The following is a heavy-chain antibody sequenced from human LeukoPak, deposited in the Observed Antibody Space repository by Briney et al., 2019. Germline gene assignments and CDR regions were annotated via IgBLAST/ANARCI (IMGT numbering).Heavy chain of an antibody. CDR2: IYYSGST. V-gene: IGHV4-59*02. J-gene: IGHJ3*02. CDR1: GGSVSSYY. D-gene: IGHD1-26*01. Sequence: PSETLSLTCTVSGGSVSSYYWSWIRQPLGKGLEWIGYIYYSGSTNYNPSLKSRVTISVDTSKNQFSLKLNSITTADTAVYYCARVRLSGTYLDAFDIWGQGTMVTVSS. CDR3: ARVRLSGTYLDAFDI.